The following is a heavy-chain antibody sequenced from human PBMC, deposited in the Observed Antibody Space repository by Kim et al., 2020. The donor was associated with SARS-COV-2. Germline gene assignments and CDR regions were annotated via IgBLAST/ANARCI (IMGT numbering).Heavy chain of an antibody. CDR3: ARGYTGYYGSGSYPLGFDP. Sequence: SRGTISVDTSKNQFSLKLSSVTAADTAVYYCARGYTGYYGSGSYPLGFDPWGQGTLVTVSS. V-gene: IGHV4-59*09. D-gene: IGHD3-10*01. J-gene: IGHJ5*02.